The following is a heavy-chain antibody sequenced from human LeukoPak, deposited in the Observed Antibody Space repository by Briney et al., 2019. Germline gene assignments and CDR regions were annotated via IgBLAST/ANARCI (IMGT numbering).Heavy chain of an antibody. CDR1: GYSFTSYD. CDR2: MNPNSGNT. Sequence: ASVKVSCKASGYSFTSYDINWVRQATGQGVEWMGWMNPNSGNTGYAQRFQGRVTMTRNTSISTAYMELSSLKSEDTAVYYCARGYNTGWTPLGYWGQGTLVTVSS. CDR3: ARGYNTGWTPLGY. D-gene: IGHD6-19*01. V-gene: IGHV1-8*01. J-gene: IGHJ4*02.